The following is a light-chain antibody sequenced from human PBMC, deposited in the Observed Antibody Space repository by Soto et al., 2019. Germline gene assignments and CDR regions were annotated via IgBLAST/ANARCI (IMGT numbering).Light chain of an antibody. Sequence: EIVMTQSPPTLSVSPGERATLSCRASQSVSSNLAWYHQKPGQAPRLLIYGASTRATGIPARFSGSGSGTEFTLTISSLQSEDFAVYYCQQYHNWPLWTFGQGTKVQIK. CDR3: QQYHNWPLWT. CDR1: QSVSSN. V-gene: IGKV3-15*01. CDR2: GAS. J-gene: IGKJ1*01.